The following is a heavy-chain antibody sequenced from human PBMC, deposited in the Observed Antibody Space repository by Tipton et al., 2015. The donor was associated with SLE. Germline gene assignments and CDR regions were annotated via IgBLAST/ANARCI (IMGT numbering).Heavy chain of an antibody. Sequence: SLRLSCAASGFTFSSYGMHWVRQAPGKGLEWVAVIWYDGSNKYYADPVKGRFTISRDNAKNSLYLQMNSLRAEDTAVYYCARDRDYGGLYYYYYGMDVWGQGTTVTVSS. CDR3: ARDRDYGGLYYYYYGMDV. J-gene: IGHJ6*02. D-gene: IGHD4-23*01. CDR1: GFTFSSYG. CDR2: IWYDGSNK. V-gene: IGHV3-33*01.